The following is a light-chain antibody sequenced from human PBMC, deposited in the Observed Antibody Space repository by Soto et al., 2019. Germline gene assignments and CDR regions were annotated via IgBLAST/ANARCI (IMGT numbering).Light chain of an antibody. CDR3: QQYDSSFPA. CDR1: QSISSNK. V-gene: IGKV3-20*01. CDR2: GAS. Sequence: EIVLTQSPGSLSLSPEERATLSCRASQSISSNKLAWYQHNPGQAPRLLIYGASSRATGIPDRFSGSGSGTDFTLTISRLEPEDFVLYYCQQYDSSFPAFGQGTKVEI. J-gene: IGKJ1*01.